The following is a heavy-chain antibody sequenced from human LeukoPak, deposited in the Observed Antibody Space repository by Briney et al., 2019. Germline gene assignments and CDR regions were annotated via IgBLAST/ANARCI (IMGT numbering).Heavy chain of an antibody. J-gene: IGHJ4*02. Sequence: GGSLRLSCAASGFTFSSYNMNWVRQAPGKGLEWVSSINTAGGSIFYADSVKGRFTISRDNSKNTLYLQMNSLRAEDTAVYYCAKMRRGYTSSSVGYWGQGTLVTVSS. CDR3: AKMRRGYTSSSVGY. V-gene: IGHV3-23*01. CDR1: GFTFSSYN. D-gene: IGHD6-13*01. CDR2: INTAGGSI.